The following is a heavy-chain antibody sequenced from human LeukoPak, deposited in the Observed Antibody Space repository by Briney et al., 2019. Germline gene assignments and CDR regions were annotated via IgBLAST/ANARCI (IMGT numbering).Heavy chain of an antibody. Sequence: ASVKVSCKASGYTFTSYGISWVRQAPGEALEWTGWICAYNGNTNYAQKLQGRVTMTTDTSTSTAYMELRSLRSDDTAVYYCAREGDYDILTGYPNWFDPWGQGTLVTVSS. D-gene: IGHD3-9*01. CDR1: GYTFTSYG. J-gene: IGHJ5*02. V-gene: IGHV1-18*01. CDR3: AREGDYDILTGYPNWFDP. CDR2: ICAYNGNT.